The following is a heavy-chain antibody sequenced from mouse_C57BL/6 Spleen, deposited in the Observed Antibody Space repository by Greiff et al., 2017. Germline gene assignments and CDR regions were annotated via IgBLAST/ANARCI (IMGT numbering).Heavy chain of an antibody. CDR3: ARAPSYYRNYDYYARDY. V-gene: IGHV1-52*01. CDR2: IDPSDSET. J-gene: IGHJ4*01. CDR1: GYTFTSYW. D-gene: IGHD2-5*01. Sequence: QVQLQQPGAELVRPGSSVKLSCKASGYTFTSYWMHWVKQRPIQGLEWIGNIDPSDSETHYNQKFKDKATLTVDKSSSTAYMQLSSLTSEDSAVYYCARAPSYYRNYDYYARDYWGQGTSVTVSS.